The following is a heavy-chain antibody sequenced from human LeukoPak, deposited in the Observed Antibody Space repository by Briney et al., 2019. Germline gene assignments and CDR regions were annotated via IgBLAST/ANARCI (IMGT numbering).Heavy chain of an antibody. CDR3: ASRRDSSAYPRDAFDI. CDR2: VNPNSGGS. J-gene: IGHJ3*02. CDR1: GYTFTGYY. V-gene: IGHV1-2*02. Sequence: GASVKVSCEASGYTFTGYYMHWVRQAPGQGLEWMGWVNPNSGGSNYAQKFQGRVTMTRDTSISTAYMELSRLRSDDTAVYYCASRRDSSAYPRDAFDIWGQGTMVTVSS. D-gene: IGHD3-22*01.